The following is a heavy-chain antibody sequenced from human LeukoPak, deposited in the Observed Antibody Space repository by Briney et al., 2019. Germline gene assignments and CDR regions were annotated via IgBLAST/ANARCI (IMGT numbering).Heavy chain of an antibody. J-gene: IGHJ4*02. CDR3: TRHPDHAFGYYLNYFEY. CDR1: GYSFTSCW. Sequence: GESLKNSCKGSGYSFTSCWIAWMRQMPGKGLDWMGIIYPGDSETKYSPSFQGQVTISVDKSISTAYLQWSSLKASDTAMYYCTRHPDHAFGYYLNYFEYWGQGTLVTVSS. D-gene: IGHD3-22*01. CDR2: IYPGDSET. V-gene: IGHV5-51*01.